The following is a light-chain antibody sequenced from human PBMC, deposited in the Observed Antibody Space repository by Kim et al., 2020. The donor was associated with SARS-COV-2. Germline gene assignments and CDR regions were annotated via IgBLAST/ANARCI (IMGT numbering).Light chain of an antibody. Sequence: RVTTSCSASSYNAGEVYDVHWYQQLPGTAPKLLIYGNRNRPSGFPDRFAGNKSGTAASPATTGLQDEDEDDYCCQSYDSSLSGWVFGGGTQLTVL. CDR1: SYNAGEVYD. J-gene: IGLJ3*02. V-gene: IGLV1-40*01. CDR2: GNR. CDR3: QSYDSSLSGWV.